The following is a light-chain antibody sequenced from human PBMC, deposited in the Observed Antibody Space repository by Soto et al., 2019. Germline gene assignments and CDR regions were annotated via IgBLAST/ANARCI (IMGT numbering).Light chain of an antibody. CDR2: GAS. CDR1: QSVNSN. J-gene: IGKJ4*01. Sequence: EIVMTQSPATLSVSPGERATLSCRASQSVNSNLAWYQQKPGQAPRLLIYGASTRATGIPARFSGSASGTEFTLTISILHSEDFAVYYCQQSNDWPLAFGGGTKVEIK. V-gene: IGKV3-15*01. CDR3: QQSNDWPLA.